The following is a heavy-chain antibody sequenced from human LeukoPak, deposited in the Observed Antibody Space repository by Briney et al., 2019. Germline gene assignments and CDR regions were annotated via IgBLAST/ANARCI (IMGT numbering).Heavy chain of an antibody. D-gene: IGHD2-2*02. CDR2: INPSGGST. J-gene: IGHJ4*02. CDR1: GYTFTSYY. V-gene: IGHV1-46*01. Sequence: GASVKVSCKASGYTFTSYYMHWVRQAPGQGLEWMGIINPSGGSTSYAQKFQGRVTMTRDMSTSTVYMELSSLRSEDTAVYYCARVYCSSTSCYTSGYYFDYWGQGTLVTVSS. CDR3: ARVYCSSTSCYTSGYYFDY.